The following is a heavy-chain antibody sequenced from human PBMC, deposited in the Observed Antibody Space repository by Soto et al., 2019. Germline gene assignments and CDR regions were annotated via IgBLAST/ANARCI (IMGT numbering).Heavy chain of an antibody. CDR2: FDPEDGET. V-gene: IGHV1-24*01. CDR3: ATWENGPYYYYYMDV. J-gene: IGHJ6*03. Sequence: VASVKVSCKFSGYTLTELSMHCVRQAPGKGLEWMGGFDPEDGETIYAQKFQGRVTMTEDTSTDTAYMELSSLRSEDTAVYYCATWENGPYYYYYMDVWGKGTTVTVSS. D-gene: IGHD1-26*01. CDR1: GYTLTELS.